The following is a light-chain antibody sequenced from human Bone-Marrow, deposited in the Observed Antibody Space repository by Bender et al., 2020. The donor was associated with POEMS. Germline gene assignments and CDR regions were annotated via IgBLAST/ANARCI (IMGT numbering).Light chain of an antibody. V-gene: IGLV2-14*02. J-gene: IGLJ1*01. CDR2: EGS. Sequence: QSALTQPASVSGSPGQSITISCTGTSSDVGGYDLVSWYQQHPGKAPKLMIYEGSKRPSGVSDRFSGSKSGNTASLTVSGLRAEDEADYYCSSYARSNSFVFGTGTKVTVL. CDR3: SSYARSNSFV. CDR1: SSDVGGYDL.